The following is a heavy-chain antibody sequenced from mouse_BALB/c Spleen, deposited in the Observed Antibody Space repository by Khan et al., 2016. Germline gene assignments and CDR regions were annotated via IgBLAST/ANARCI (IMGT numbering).Heavy chain of an antibody. Sequence: EVKLLESGGGLVQPGGSLNLSCVASGFDFSGYWMSWVRQSPGKGLEWIGEINPDSSTINYTPYLKDKFIISRDTANNTLYLQISIVRSEDTALSACASTGWYYDIWGAGTTVTVSS. J-gene: IGHJ1*01. CDR2: INPDSSTI. CDR3: ASTGWYYDI. V-gene: IGHV4-1*02. CDR1: GFDFSGYW.